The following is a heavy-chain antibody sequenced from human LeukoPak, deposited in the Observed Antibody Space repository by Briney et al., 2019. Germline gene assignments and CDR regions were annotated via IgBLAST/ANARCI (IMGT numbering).Heavy chain of an antibody. Sequence: GGSLRLSCAASGFTFSDYYMSWIRQAPGKGLEWVSYISSSGSTIYYADSVKGRFTISRDNAKNSLYLQMNSLRAEDTAVYYCARRVGSVTMVRGVGHMDVWGQGTTVTVSS. CDR1: GFTFSDYY. CDR2: ISSSGSTI. D-gene: IGHD3-10*01. V-gene: IGHV3-11*04. J-gene: IGHJ6*02. CDR3: ARRVGSVTMVRGVGHMDV.